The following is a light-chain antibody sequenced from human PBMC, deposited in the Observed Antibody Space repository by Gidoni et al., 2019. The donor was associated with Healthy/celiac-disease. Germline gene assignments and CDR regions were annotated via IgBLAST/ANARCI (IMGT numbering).Light chain of an antibody. CDR1: SSNIGSNT. Sequence: QSVLTHPPSASGTPGQRVTISCSGSSSNIGSNTVNWYQQPPGTAPKLLIYSNNQRPSGVPDRFSGSKSGTSASLAISGLQSEDEADYYCAAWDDSLNGSWVFGGGTKLTVL. CDR3: AAWDDSLNGSWV. J-gene: IGLJ3*02. CDR2: SNN. V-gene: IGLV1-44*01.